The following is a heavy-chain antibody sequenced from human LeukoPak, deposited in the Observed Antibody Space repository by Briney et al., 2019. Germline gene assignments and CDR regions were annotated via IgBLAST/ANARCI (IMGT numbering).Heavy chain of an antibody. CDR1: GGTFSSYA. J-gene: IGHJ4*02. V-gene: IGHV1-69*05. Sequence: SVKVSCKASGGTFSSYAISWVRQAPGQGLEWMGGIIPIFGTANYAQKFQGRVTITTDESTSPAYMELSSLRSEDTAVYYCAREDIVVVVAASHFDYWGQGTLVTVSS. CDR2: IIPIFGTA. CDR3: AREDIVVVVAASHFDY. D-gene: IGHD2-15*01.